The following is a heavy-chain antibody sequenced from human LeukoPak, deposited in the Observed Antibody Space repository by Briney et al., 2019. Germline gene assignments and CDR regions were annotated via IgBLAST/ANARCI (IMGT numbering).Heavy chain of an antibody. Sequence: PSETLSLTCTVSGGSISSYYWSWIRQPPGKGLEWIGCIYYSGSTNYNPSLKSRVTISVDTSKNRFSLKLSSVTAADTAVYYCARGGAHEFDYWGQGTLVTVSS. V-gene: IGHV4-59*01. CDR1: GGSISSYY. D-gene: IGHD1-26*01. J-gene: IGHJ4*02. CDR3: ARGGAHEFDY. CDR2: IYYSGST.